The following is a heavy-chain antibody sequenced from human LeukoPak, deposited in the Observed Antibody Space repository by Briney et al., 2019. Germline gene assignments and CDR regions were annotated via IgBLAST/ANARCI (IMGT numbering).Heavy chain of an antibody. V-gene: IGHV1-2*02. CDR1: GYTFTGYY. CDR3: ARARLGVVVPAAIRSNWFDP. J-gene: IGHJ5*02. D-gene: IGHD2-2*02. CDR2: INPNSGGT. Sequence: ASVKVSCKASGYTFTGYYMHWVRQAPGQGLEWMGWINPNSGGTNYAQKFQGRVTMTRDTSISTGYMELSRLRSDATAVYYCARARLGVVVPAAIRSNWFDPWGQGTLVTVSS.